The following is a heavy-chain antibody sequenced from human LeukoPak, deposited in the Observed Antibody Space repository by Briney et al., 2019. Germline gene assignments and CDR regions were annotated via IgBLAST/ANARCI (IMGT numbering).Heavy chain of an antibody. Sequence: GGSLRLSCAASGFHFSLYWMNWIRQAPRKGLEWVASIKQDGSQQDYVDSVKGRFTNSRDNARNALFLHMNSLRANDSAVYYCARDIPKWEPFDYWGEGTLVTVSS. CDR3: ARDIPKWEPFDY. J-gene: IGHJ4*02. CDR2: IKQDGSQQ. CDR1: GFHFSLYW. D-gene: IGHD1-26*01. V-gene: IGHV3-7*01.